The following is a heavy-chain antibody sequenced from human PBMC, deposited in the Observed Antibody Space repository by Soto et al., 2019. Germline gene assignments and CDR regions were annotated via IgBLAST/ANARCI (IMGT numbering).Heavy chain of an antibody. D-gene: IGHD6-25*01. CDR1: GGSFNGYS. J-gene: IGHJ6*02. CDR3: ARGRPHGRLYGVDM. V-gene: IGHV4-59*01. CDR2: IFSSGTT. Sequence: SETLSLTCTVSGGSFNGYSWNWIRQPPGKGLESIGYIFSSGTTKYNPSLKSRLIISIDMPKRQSSLKLTSVTADDTAVYYCARGRPHGRLYGVDMWGQGTTVTVSS.